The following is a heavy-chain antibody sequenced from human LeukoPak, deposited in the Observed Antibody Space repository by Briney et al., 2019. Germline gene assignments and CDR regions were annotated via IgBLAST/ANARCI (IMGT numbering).Heavy chain of an antibody. CDR2: VYYSGST. Sequence: ASETLSLTCTVSGSSISSSGYYWGWIRQPPGKGLEWIGSVYYSGSTYYNPSLKSRVTISVDTSKNQFSLRLSSVTAADTAVYYCARLRGLVSWFDPWGQGTLVTVSS. CDR3: ARLRGLVSWFDP. V-gene: IGHV4-39*07. J-gene: IGHJ5*02. D-gene: IGHD3-16*01. CDR1: GSSISSSGYY.